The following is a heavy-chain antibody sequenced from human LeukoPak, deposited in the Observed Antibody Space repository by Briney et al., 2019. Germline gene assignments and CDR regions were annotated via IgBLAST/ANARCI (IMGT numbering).Heavy chain of an antibody. D-gene: IGHD3-22*01. CDR2: IKSKTDGGTT. CDR1: GFTFSTYT. Sequence: GGSLRLSCAASGFTFSTYTISWVRQAPGKGLEWIGRIKSKTDGGTTDYAAPVKGRFTISRDDSKNTLYLQMNSLKTEDTAVYYCITDISYDSSGRLYDYWGQGTLVTVSS. CDR3: ITDISYDSSGRLYDY. V-gene: IGHV3-15*01. J-gene: IGHJ4*02.